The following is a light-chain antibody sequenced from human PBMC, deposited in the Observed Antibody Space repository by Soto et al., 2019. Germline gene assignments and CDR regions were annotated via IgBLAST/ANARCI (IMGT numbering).Light chain of an antibody. CDR2: GAS. Sequence: EKALSPSPATLPVSIGASATLTCRASQSVSSDLAWYPQKPGRARRRLIYGASTRATGTPARFSGSGSGTEFTLTINSLQSEDFAVYYCQQYNNWPRTFGQGTKVDIK. V-gene: IGKV3-15*01. CDR3: QQYNNWPRT. J-gene: IGKJ1*01. CDR1: QSVSSD.